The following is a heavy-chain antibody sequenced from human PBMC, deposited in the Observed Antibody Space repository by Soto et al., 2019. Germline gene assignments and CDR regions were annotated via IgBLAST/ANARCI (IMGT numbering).Heavy chain of an antibody. CDR3: ARDRGYDAHDYYYNAMDV. D-gene: IGHD2-15*01. V-gene: IGHV3-21*01. CDR1: GFTFRTYT. J-gene: IGHJ6*02. Sequence: EVQLVESGGGLVKPGGSLRLSCVASGFTFRTYTMNWVRQAPGKGLEWVSGIRGFSPYTFYSESVKGRFTISRDNAKNSLYLHMNSLRADDTAVYYCARDRGYDAHDYYYNAMDVWGQGTTVTVSS. CDR2: IRGFSPYT.